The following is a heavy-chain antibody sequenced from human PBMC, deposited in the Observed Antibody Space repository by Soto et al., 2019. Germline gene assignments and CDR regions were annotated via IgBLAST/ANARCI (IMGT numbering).Heavy chain of an antibody. J-gene: IGHJ4*02. CDR2: ISGSGGST. D-gene: IGHD3-9*01. CDR1: GFTFSSYA. Sequence: GGSLRLSCAASGFTFSSYAMSWVRQAPGKGLEWVSAISGSGGSTYYADSVKGRFTISRDNSKNTLYLQMNSLRAEDTAVYYCAKAPIGYYDILTAPHGYWGQGTLVTVSS. V-gene: IGHV3-23*01. CDR3: AKAPIGYYDILTAPHGY.